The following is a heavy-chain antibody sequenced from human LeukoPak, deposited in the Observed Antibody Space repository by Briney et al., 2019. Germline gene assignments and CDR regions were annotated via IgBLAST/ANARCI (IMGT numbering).Heavy chain of an antibody. V-gene: IGHV3-11*06. Sequence: AGGSLRLSCAASGFTFSDYYMSWIRQAPGKGLEWVSYISSSSSYTNYADSVKGRFTISRDNAKNTLYLQMNSLRAEDTAVYYCARDVGGNSGSAFDIWGQGTMVTVSS. J-gene: IGHJ3*02. D-gene: IGHD4-23*01. CDR1: GFTFSDYY. CDR3: ARDVGGNSGSAFDI. CDR2: ISSSSSYT.